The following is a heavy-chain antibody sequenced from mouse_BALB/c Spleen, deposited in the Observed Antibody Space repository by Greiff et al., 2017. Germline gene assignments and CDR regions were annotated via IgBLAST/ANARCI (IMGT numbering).Heavy chain of an antibody. V-gene: IGHV5-17*02. D-gene: IGHD2-1*01. CDR2: LSSGSSTI. CDR3: ARFPDYYGTQLYFDV. Sequence: EVTLVESGGGLVQPGGSRKLSCAASGFTFSSFGMHWVRQAPEKGLEWVAYLSSGSSTIYYADTVKGRFTISRDNPKNTLFLQMTSLRSEDTAMYYCARFPDYYGTQLYFDVWGAGTTVTGSS. CDR1: GFTFSSFG. J-gene: IGHJ1*01.